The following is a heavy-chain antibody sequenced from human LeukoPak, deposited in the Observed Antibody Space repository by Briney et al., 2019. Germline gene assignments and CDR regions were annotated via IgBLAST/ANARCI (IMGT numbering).Heavy chain of an antibody. CDR2: IYPGDSDT. CDR1: GYRFANYW. V-gene: IGHV5-51*01. J-gene: IGHJ4*02. CDR3: ARLGGNYYDSSGYYPADY. D-gene: IGHD3-22*01. Sequence: GESLKISCKGSGYRFANYWIGWVRQMPGKGLEWMGIIYPGDSDTRYSPSSQGHVTISADKSISTAFLQWSSLQASDIAMYYCARLGGNYYDSSGYYPADYWGQGTLVTVSS.